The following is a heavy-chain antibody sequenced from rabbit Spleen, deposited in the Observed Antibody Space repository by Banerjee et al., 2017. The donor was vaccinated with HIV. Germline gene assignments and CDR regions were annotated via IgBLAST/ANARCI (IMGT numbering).Heavy chain of an antibody. CDR2: IGAGSSGFT. CDR3: ARGSATMTMVITGYYLSL. Sequence: QSLEESGGGLVKPGASLTLTCKASGFSFSSDYDMCWVRQAPGKGLEWIACIGAGSSGFTYFASWAKGRFTISKTSSTTVTLQMTSLTAADTATYFCARGSATMTMVITGYYLSLWGPGTLVTVS. D-gene: IGHD2-1*01. CDR1: GFSFSSDYD. V-gene: IGHV1S40*01. J-gene: IGHJ4*01.